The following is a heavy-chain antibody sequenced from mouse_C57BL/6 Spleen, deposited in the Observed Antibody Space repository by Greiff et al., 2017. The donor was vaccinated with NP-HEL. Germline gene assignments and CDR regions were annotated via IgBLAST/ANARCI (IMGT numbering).Heavy chain of an antibody. D-gene: IGHD1-1*01. Sequence: VQLQQPGAELVRPGSSVKLSCKASGYTFTSYWMDWVKQRPGQGLEWIGNIYPSDSETHYNQKFKDKATLTVDKSSSTAYMQLSSLTSEDSAVYYCAIVVATYDFDYWGQGTTLTVSS. CDR1: GYTFTSYW. V-gene: IGHV1-61*01. CDR2: IYPSDSET. CDR3: AIVVATYDFDY. J-gene: IGHJ2*01.